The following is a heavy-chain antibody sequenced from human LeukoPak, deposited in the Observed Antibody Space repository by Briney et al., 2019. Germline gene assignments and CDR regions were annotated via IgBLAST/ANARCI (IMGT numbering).Heavy chain of an antibody. CDR3: AVANSVAVAGGALSY. D-gene: IGHD6-19*01. CDR2: INPNSGGT. V-gene: IGHV1-2*02. CDR1: GYTFTGYY. J-gene: IGHJ4*02. Sequence: ASVKVSCKASGYTFTGYYMHWVRQAPGQGLEWMGWINPNSGGTNYAQKFQGRVTMTRDTSISTAYMELSRLRPDDTAVYYCAVANSVAVAGGALSYWGQGTLVTVSS.